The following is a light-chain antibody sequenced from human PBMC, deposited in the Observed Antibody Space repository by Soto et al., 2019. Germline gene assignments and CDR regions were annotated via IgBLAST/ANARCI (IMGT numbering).Light chain of an antibody. CDR3: MQATQSPWT. Sequence: DIVVTQTPLSSPVALGQAASISCRSSQSLVHKDGNTYLSWFHQRPGQPPRLLIYKVSVRFSGVPDRFSGSGAGTDFTLTISRVETEDVGVDYCMQATQSPWTFGQGTKVEIK. J-gene: IGKJ1*01. CDR2: KVS. V-gene: IGKV2-24*01. CDR1: QSLVHKDGNTY.